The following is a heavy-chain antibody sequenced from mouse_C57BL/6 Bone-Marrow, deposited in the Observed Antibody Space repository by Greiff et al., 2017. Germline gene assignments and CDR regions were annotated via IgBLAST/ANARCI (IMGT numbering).Heavy chain of an antibody. V-gene: IGHV1-55*01. D-gene: IGHD2-3*01. CDR2: IYPGSGST. CDR1: DYTFPCYW. J-gene: IGHJ3*01. Sequence: VQLQQPGAELVQPGASVKMSCKASDYTFPCYWMTWVKQSPGQGLELIGDIYPGSGSTNYPEKFKSKATLTVDTSSSTAYMQLSSLTSEDSAVYYCARSGWLLPCAYWGQGTLVTVSA. CDR3: ARSGWLLPCAY.